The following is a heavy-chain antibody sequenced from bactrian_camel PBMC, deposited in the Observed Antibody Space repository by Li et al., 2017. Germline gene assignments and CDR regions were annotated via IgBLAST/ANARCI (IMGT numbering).Heavy chain of an antibody. V-gene: IGHV3S9*01. CDR3: APDSSPQMGCY. CDR1: GFTFSSYS. CDR2: VDHHGNI. Sequence: HVQLVESGGGWVQPGGSLRLSCAASGFTFSSYSMDWVRQAPGKERERVSTVDHHGNINADFVKGRFTISRDNDKNTMYLQMNSLKPEDTAMYYCAPDSSPQMGCYWTRGTQVTVS. J-gene: IGHJ4*01. D-gene: IGHD3*01.